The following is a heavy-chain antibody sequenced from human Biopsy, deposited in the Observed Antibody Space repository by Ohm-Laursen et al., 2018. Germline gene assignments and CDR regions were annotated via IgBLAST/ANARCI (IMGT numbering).Heavy chain of an antibody. CDR3: AKHGSGWTGDDAFHI. V-gene: IGHV4-59*08. J-gene: IGHJ3*02. Sequence: SETLSLTCPVSGGSISGSSWSWIRQAPGKGLEWIGYISYSRDTNNNPSLKSRITISVDTSKNQFPLKLTSLTAADTAVYYCAKHGSGWTGDDAFHIWGQGTMVTVSS. CDR1: GGSISGSS. CDR2: ISYSRDT. D-gene: IGHD6-19*01.